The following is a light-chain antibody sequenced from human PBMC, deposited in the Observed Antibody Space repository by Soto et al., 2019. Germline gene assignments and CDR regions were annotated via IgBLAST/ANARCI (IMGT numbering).Light chain of an antibody. J-gene: IGLJ2*01. CDR2: EVT. CDR3: SSFAGSNTFDVV. Sequence: QSALTQPPSASGSPGQSVTISCSGTSSDVGGYDYVSWYQQHPGKAPKLMIYEVTTRPSGVPDRFSGSKSGNTASLTVSGLHAEDEADYYCSSFAGSNTFDVVFGGGTKLTVL. V-gene: IGLV2-8*01. CDR1: SSDVGGYDY.